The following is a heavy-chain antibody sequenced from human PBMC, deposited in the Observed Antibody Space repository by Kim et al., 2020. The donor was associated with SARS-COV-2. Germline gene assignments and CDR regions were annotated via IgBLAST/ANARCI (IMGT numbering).Heavy chain of an antibody. CDR1: GFTFSNAW. CDR3: TTDPLPYYDTIWGTYRHIDF. J-gene: IGHJ4*02. Sequence: GGSLRLSCAASGFTFSNAWMSWVRQAPGKGLEWVGRIKSKTDGGTTDYAAPVKGRFTVSRDDSKNTLYLQMNSLKTEDTAVYYCTTDPLPYYDTIWGTYRHIDFWGKGTLVTVSS. V-gene: IGHV3-15*01. D-gene: IGHD3-16*02. CDR2: IKSKTDGGTT.